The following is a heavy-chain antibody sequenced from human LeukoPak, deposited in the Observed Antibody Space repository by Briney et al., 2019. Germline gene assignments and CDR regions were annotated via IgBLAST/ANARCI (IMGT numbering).Heavy chain of an antibody. D-gene: IGHD6-13*01. CDR2: INPNSGGT. V-gene: IGHV1-2*02. J-gene: IGHJ3*02. CDR3: ARTIAAAGMVLRAFDI. CDR1: GYTFTGYY. Sequence: ASVKVSCKASGYTFTGYYMHWVRQAPGQGLEWMGWINPNSGGTNYAQKFQGRVTMTRDTSISTAYMELSRLRSDDTAVYYCARTIAAAGMVLRAFDIWGQGTMVTVSS.